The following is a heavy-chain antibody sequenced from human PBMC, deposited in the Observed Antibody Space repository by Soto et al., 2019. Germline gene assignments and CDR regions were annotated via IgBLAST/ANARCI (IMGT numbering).Heavy chain of an antibody. D-gene: IGHD3-22*01. CDR3: ARAGYDRDGGGYYYFHI. CDR1: GGSIGSGSYY. J-gene: IGHJ3*02. V-gene: IGHV4-31*02. Sequence: PSETLSLTCTVSGGSIGSGSYYWSWIRQHPGKGLEWIGYINYSGSTFYIPSLKSRVTTSIDTSTNQFSLKLSSVTAADTAVYYCARAGYDRDGGGYYYFHIWGQGTMVTVSS. CDR2: INYSGST.